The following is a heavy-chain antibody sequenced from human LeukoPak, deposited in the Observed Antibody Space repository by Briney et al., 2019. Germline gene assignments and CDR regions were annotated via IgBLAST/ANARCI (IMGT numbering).Heavy chain of an antibody. J-gene: IGHJ6*04. CDR1: GFTFNSHS. CDR2: ISSSSSYT. D-gene: IGHD3-16*02. Sequence: GGSLRLSCAASGFTFNSHSMNWVRQAPGKGLEWVSSISSSSSYTFYADSVKGRFTIPRDNAQNSLYLQMNSLRAEDTAVYYCARDWSHRILDVWGKGTTVTVSS. CDR3: ARDWSHRILDV. V-gene: IGHV3-21*01.